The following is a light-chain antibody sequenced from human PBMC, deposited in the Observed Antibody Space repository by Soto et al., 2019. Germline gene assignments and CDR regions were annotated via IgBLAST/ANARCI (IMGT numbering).Light chain of an antibody. CDR1: SRDIGGYNY. V-gene: IGLV2-14*01. CDR3: SSYSSTSSSTLVV. J-gene: IGLJ1*01. CDR2: EVS. Sequence: QSVLTQPASVSGSPGQSITSSCTGSSRDIGGYNYVSWYQQHPGKVPKLMIYEVSNPPSGVSNRFSGSKSGNTASLTISGLQAEDEADYYCSSYSSTSSSTLVVFGTGTKV.